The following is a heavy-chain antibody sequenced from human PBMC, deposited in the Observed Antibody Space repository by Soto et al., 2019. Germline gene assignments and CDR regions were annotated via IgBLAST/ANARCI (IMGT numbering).Heavy chain of an antibody. CDR1: GYSISSGYY. V-gene: IGHV4-38-2*01. J-gene: IGHJ5*02. CDR2: IYHSGTT. CDR3: ARSLLTSSWYAGS. D-gene: IGHD6-13*01. Sequence: SETLSLTCAVSGYSISSGYYWGWIRQPPGKGLEWIGSIYHSGTTYYNPSLKSRVTIALATSKNQFSLKLSSVTAADTAGYYCARSLLTSSWYAGSWGQGTLVTVSS.